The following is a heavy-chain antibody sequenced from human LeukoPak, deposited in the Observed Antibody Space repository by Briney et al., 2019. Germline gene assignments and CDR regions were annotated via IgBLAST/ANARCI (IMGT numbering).Heavy chain of an antibody. Sequence: SETLSLTCTVSGGSISTFYWSWLRQPPGKGLEWIGYIFQTGHSNYNPSLKGRVTISVDTSKNQLSLKLYPVTVADTAIYYCARHPFSDGFDFWGQGTMVTVSS. CDR2: IFQTGHS. V-gene: IGHV4-59*08. CDR3: ARHPFSDGFDF. J-gene: IGHJ3*01. CDR1: GGSISTFY.